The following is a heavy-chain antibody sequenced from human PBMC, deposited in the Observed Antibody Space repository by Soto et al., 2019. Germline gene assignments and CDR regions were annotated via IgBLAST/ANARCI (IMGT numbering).Heavy chain of an antibody. J-gene: IGHJ3*02. V-gene: IGHV3-23*01. CDR2: ISGSGGST. CDR3: ANTSGGVIVTQMTDAFDI. CDR1: GFTFSSYA. D-gene: IGHD3-16*02. Sequence: GGSLRLSCAASGFTFSSYAMSWVRQAPGKGLEWVSAISGSGGSTYYADSVKGRFTISRDNSKNTLYLQMNSLRAEDTAVYYCANTSGGVIVTQMTDAFDIWGQGTRVTVSS.